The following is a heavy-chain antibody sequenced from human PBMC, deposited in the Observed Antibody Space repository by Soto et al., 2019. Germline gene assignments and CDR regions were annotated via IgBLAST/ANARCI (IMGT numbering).Heavy chain of an antibody. CDR2: ISDDGSNK. CDR3: AREWTKEAQYYYYCCRVDV. V-gene: IGHV3-30-3*01. D-gene: IGHD5-12*01. J-gene: IGHJ6*02. CDR1: GFTFSSFT. Sequence: QVQLVESGGGVVQPGRSLRLSCAASGFTFSSFTMHWVRQAPGKGLEWVAVISDDGSNKYYADSVKGRFTIARDNSKKSLHLQMNSLRAEDTAVYYCAREWTKEAQYYYYCCRVDVWGQGTTVTVSS.